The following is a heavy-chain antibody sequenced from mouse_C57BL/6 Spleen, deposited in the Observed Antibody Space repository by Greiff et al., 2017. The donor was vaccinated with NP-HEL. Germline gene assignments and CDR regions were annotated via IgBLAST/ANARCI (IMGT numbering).Heavy chain of an antibody. V-gene: IGHV1-61*01. CDR2: IYPSDSET. CDR1: GYTFTSYW. J-gene: IGHJ2*01. CDR3: ARRGDSSGSPFDY. Sequence: QVQLQQPGAELVRPGSSVKLSCKASGYTFTSYWMDWVKQRPGQGLEWIGNIYPSDSETHYNQKFKDKATLTVDKSSSTAYMQLSSLTSEDSAVYYCARRGDSSGSPFDYWGQGTTLTVSS. D-gene: IGHD3-2*02.